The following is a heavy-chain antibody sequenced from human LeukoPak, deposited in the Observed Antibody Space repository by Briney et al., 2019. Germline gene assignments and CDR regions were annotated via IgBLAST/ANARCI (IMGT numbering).Heavy chain of an antibody. CDR1: GFTFDDYG. V-gene: IGHV3-20*04. CDR3: ARTVSSAGWSDDAFDI. Sequence: GGSLRLSCAASGFTFDDYGMSWARQAPGKGLEWVSGINWDGGCTGYADSVKGRFTISRDNAKNFLYLQMNSLRAEDTALYYCARTVSSAGWSDDAFDIWGQGTMVTVSS. J-gene: IGHJ3*02. D-gene: IGHD6-19*01. CDR2: INWDGGCT.